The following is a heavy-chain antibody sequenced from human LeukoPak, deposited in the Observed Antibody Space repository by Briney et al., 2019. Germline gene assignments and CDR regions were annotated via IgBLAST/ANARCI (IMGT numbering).Heavy chain of an antibody. D-gene: IGHD1-26*01. CDR3: ARDLRLGARRGILDY. Sequence: GGSLRLSCAASGFTFSSYSMNWVRQAPGKGLEWVSSISSSSSYIYYADSVKGRFTISRDNAKNSLYLQMNSLRAEDTAVYYCARDLRLGARRGILDYWGQGTLVTVSS. CDR1: GFTFSSYS. V-gene: IGHV3-21*01. CDR2: ISSSSSYI. J-gene: IGHJ4*02.